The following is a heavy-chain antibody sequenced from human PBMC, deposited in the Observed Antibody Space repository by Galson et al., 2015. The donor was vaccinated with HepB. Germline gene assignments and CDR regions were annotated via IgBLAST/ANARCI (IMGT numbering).Heavy chain of an antibody. CDR3: ARIVTTTAYYYGMDV. CDR2: ISAYNGNT. D-gene: IGHD5-12*01. V-gene: IGHV1-18*01. Sequence: SVKVSCKASGYTFTSYGISWVRQAPGQGLEWVGWISAYNGNTNYAQKLQGRVTMTTDTSTSTAYMELRSLRSDDTAVYYCARIVTTTAYYYGMDVWGQGTTVTVSS. CDR1: GYTFTSYG. J-gene: IGHJ6*02.